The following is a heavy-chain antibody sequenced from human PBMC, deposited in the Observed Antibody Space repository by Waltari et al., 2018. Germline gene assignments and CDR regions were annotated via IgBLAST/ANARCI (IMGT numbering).Heavy chain of an antibody. V-gene: IGHV4-38-2*01. CDR3: ATTPSPFDI. CDR2: IYHSGST. J-gene: IGHJ3*02. CDR1: GYSISSGYY. D-gene: IGHD2-15*01. Sequence: QVQLQESGPGLVKPSETLSLTCAVSGYSISSGYYWGWIRQPPGKGLEWIGSIYHSGSTYTNPTLKRRVTISVDTAKNQFSLTLSAVTAADTAVYYCATTPSPFDIWGQGTMVTVSS.